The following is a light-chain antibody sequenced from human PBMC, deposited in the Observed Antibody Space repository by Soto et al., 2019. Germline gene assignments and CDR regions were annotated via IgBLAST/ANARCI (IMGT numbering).Light chain of an antibody. CDR2: AAS. CDR3: QQSYSTPRT. V-gene: IGKV1-39*01. J-gene: IGKJ1*01. Sequence: DIQMTQSPSTLSGSVGDRFTITCRSSLTISSWLAWYQQKPGKAPKLLIYAASSLQSGVPSRFSGSGSGTDFTLTISSLQPEDFATYYCQQSYSTPRTFGQGTKVDIK. CDR1: LTISSW.